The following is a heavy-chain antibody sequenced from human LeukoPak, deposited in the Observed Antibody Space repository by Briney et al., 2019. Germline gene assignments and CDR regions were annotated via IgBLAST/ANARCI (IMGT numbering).Heavy chain of an antibody. CDR3: ARGRSGYYDSSGYYY. V-gene: IGHV4-39*07. CDR1: GGSISSGSHH. D-gene: IGHD3-22*01. CDR2: INHSGST. J-gene: IGHJ4*02. Sequence: SETLSPTCTVSGGSISSGSHHWGWFRQPPGKGLEWIGEINHSGSTNYNPSLKSRVTISVDTSKNQFSLKLSSVTAADTAVYYCARGRSGYYDSSGYYYWGQGTLVTVSS.